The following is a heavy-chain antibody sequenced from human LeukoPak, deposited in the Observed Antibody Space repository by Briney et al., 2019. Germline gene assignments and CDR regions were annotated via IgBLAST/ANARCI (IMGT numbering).Heavy chain of an antibody. J-gene: IGHJ4*02. CDR3: ARSFTIFGVVITHDY. CDR2: IYYSGST. V-gene: IGHV4-39*01. Sequence: SETLSLTCTVSGGSISSSSYYWGWIRQPPGKGLEWIGSIYYSGSTYYNPSLKSRVTISVDTSKNQFSLKLSSVTAADTAVYYCARSFTIFGVVITHDYWGQGTLVTVSS. CDR1: GGSISSSSYY. D-gene: IGHD3-3*01.